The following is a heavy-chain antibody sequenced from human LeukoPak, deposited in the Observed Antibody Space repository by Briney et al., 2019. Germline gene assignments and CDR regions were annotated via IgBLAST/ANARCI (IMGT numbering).Heavy chain of an antibody. CDR2: IYFSGST. Sequence: PSETLCLTCTVSGGSISSSSYYWDWIRQPPGKGREWSGAIYFSGSTNYNPSLKSRVTISVDTSKNQFSLKLSSVTAADTAVYYCARHRIPAALASAFDYWGQGTLVTVSS. CDR1: GGSISSSSYY. D-gene: IGHD2-2*01. V-gene: IGHV4-39*01. J-gene: IGHJ4*02. CDR3: ARHRIPAALASAFDY.